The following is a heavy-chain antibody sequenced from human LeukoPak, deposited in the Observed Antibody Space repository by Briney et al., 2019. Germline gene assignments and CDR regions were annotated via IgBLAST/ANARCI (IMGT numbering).Heavy chain of an antibody. CDR2: IYYSGST. V-gene: IGHV4-59*01. Sequence: SETLSLTCTVSGGSISSYYWSWIRQPPGKGLEWIGYIYYSGSTNYNPSLKSRVTISVDTSKNQFSLKLSSVTAADTAVYYCARVVITMVRGVIMEAFDIWGQGTMVTVSS. J-gene: IGHJ3*02. D-gene: IGHD3-10*01. CDR1: GGSISSYY. CDR3: ARVVITMVRGVIMEAFDI.